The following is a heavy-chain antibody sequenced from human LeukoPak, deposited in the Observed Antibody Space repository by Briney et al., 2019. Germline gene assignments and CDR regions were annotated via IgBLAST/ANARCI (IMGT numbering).Heavy chain of an antibody. CDR1: GFTFSSYS. Sequence: GGSLRLSCAASGFTFSSYSMNWVRQAPGKGLGWVSSISSSSSYIYYADSVKGRFTISRDNAKNSLYLQMNSLRAEDTAVYYCARDQDSSGFLDYWGQGTLVTVSS. CDR3: ARDQDSSGFLDY. J-gene: IGHJ4*02. CDR2: ISSSSSYI. V-gene: IGHV3-21*01. D-gene: IGHD6-19*01.